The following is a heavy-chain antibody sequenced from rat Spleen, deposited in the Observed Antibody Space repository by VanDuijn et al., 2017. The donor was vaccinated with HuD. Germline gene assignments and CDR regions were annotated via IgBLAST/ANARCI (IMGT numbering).Heavy chain of an antibody. J-gene: IGHJ3*01. CDR1: GFTFSNYG. CDR2: ISPSGGST. V-gene: IGHV5-19*01. D-gene: IGHD1-11*01. Sequence: EVQLVESGGGLVQPGRSLKLSCAASGFTFSNYGMHWIRQAPTKGLEWVASISPSGGSTYYRDSVKGRFTISRDNAKSTLSLQMDSLRSEDTATYYCARMGVRKTTEGMGFAYWGQGTLVTVSS. CDR3: ARMGVRKTTEGMGFAY.